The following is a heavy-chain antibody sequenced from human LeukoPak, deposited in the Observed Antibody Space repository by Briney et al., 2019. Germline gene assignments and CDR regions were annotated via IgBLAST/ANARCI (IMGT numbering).Heavy chain of an antibody. CDR3: ARDSRNGNYPLFDY. V-gene: IGHV1-2*02. CDR1: GFTFTGYY. Sequence: ASVKVSCKASGFTFTGYYLHWVRQAPGQGLEWMGWINPNNGGTNYVQKFQGRVTMTRDTSMSTAYMELSRLRSDDTAVYYCARDSRNGNYPLFDYWGQGTLVTVSS. J-gene: IGHJ4*02. CDR2: INPNNGGT. D-gene: IGHD1-7*01.